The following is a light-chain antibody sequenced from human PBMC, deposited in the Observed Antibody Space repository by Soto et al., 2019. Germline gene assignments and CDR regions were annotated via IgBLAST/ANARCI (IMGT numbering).Light chain of an antibody. CDR2: AAS. J-gene: IGKJ5*01. CDR3: QQSYTSPTT. V-gene: IGKV1-39*01. Sequence: IQLTQTPSSLSASVGDRVTITCRASQGISSFLAWYQQKPGKAPKLLIYAASSLQSGVPSRFTGSGSGTDFTLTVNSLQAEDFATYYCQQSYTSPTTFAHVTLLEIK. CDR1: QGISSF.